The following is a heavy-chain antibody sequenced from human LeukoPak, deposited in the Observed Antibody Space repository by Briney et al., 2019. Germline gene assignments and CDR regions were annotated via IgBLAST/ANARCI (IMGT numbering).Heavy chain of an antibody. V-gene: IGHV4-4*07. D-gene: IGHD3-9*01. CDR2: IYTSGSA. CDR3: AREPNYDILTGSYYFDF. J-gene: IGHJ4*02. Sequence: SETLSLTCTVSGGSISSYYWSWIRQPAGKGLEWIGRIYTSGSANYNPSLKSRVTMSVDTSKNQFSLKLSSVTAADTAVYYCAREPNYDILTGSYYFDFWGQGTLVTVYS. CDR1: GGSISSYY.